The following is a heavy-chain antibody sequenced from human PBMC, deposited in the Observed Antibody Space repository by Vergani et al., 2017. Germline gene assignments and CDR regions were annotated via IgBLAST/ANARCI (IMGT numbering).Heavy chain of an antibody. CDR2: ISNSGNTI. D-gene: IGHD5-24*01. V-gene: IGHV3-11*01. CDR3: ARDHRDYNNYPGTFDI. J-gene: IGHJ3*02. CDR1: GFSFSDHY. Sequence: QVQLVESGGGLVKHGGSLRLSCAASGFSFSDHYMTWIRQAPGKGLEWVSYISNSGNTIEYADSVKGRFSISRDNAKSSLFLQMDSLRAEDTAVYYCARDHRDYNNYPGTFDIWGQGSMVTVSS.